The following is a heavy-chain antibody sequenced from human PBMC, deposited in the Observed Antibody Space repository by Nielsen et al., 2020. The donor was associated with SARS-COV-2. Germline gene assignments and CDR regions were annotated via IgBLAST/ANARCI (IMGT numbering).Heavy chain of an antibody. D-gene: IGHD3-3*01. J-gene: IGHJ4*02. CDR2: IKSKTDGGTT. CDR1: GFTFSNAW. Sequence: GGSLRLSCAASGFTFSNAWMSWVRQAPGKWLEWVGRIKSKTDGGTTDYAAPVKGRFTISRDDSKNTLYLQMNSLKTEDTAVYYCTTDPIITIFGVVTGYWGQGTLVTVSS. CDR3: TTDPIITIFGVVTGY. V-gene: IGHV3-15*01.